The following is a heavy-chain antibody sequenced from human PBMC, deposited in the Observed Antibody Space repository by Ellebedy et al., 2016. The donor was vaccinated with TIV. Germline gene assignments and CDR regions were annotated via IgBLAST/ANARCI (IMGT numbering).Heavy chain of an antibody. Sequence: ASVKVSCKTSGYTFTKYYFHWIRQAPGRGLEWMGVLDARVGSTTYAQSLQGRVTMTADTSTRTIYMELRGLRLEATAVYYCASVPSAGADFWGQGTLVTVSS. V-gene: IGHV1-46*01. J-gene: IGHJ4*02. CDR2: LDARVGST. CDR1: GYTFTKYY. CDR3: ASVPSAGADF. D-gene: IGHD4-17*01.